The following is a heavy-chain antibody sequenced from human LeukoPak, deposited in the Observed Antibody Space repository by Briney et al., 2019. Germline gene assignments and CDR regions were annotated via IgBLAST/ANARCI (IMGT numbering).Heavy chain of an antibody. CDR2: IYSSGST. CDR3: ARRKTLFWYFDY. Sequence: KTSETLSLTCAVSGYSISSGYSWDWIRQSPGKGLDWIGNIYSSGSTYYNPSLKSRLTISVDTSKNQFSLSLNSVTAADTAVYYCARRKTLFWYFDYWGQGTLVTVSS. J-gene: IGHJ4*02. CDR1: GYSISSGYS. D-gene: IGHD3-3*01. V-gene: IGHV4-38-2*01.